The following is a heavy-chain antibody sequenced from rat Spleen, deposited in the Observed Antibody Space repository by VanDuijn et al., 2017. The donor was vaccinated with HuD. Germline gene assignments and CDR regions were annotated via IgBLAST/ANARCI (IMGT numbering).Heavy chain of an antibody. J-gene: IGHJ2*01. Sequence: EVQLVESDGGLVQPGRSLKLSCAASGFTFSDYYMAWVRQTPTKGLEWVATISYDASGTYYRDSVKGRFTISRDNTKITLYLQMDSLRSEDTATYYCARRTYGDYWGQGVMVTVSS. V-gene: IGHV5-29*01. D-gene: IGHD1-11*01. CDR2: ISYDASGT. CDR3: ARRTYGDY. CDR1: GFTFSDYY.